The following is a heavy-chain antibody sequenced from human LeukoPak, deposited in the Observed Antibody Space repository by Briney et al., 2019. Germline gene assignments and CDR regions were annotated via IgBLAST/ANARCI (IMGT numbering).Heavy chain of an antibody. Sequence: SVKVSCKASGGTFSSYTISWVRQAPGQGLEWMGRIIPILGIANYAQKFQGRVTITADKSTSTAYMELSSLRSEDTAVYYCARCPYCGGDCFRFGYWGQGTLVTVSS. D-gene: IGHD2-21*01. CDR3: ARCPYCGGDCFRFGY. CDR1: GGTFSSYT. J-gene: IGHJ4*02. V-gene: IGHV1-69*02. CDR2: IIPILGIA.